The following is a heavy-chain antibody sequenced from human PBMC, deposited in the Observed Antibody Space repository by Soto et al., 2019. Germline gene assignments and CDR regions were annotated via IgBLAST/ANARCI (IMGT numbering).Heavy chain of an antibody. CDR2: IYHTGTT. CDR3: ARVGPWVPYYYDSSPYTFENWFDP. CDR1: GDSIIGIYH. V-gene: IGHV4-38-2*01. D-gene: IGHD3-22*01. Sequence: PSETLSLTCAVSGDSIIGIYHWAWIRQSPGRGLEWIASIYHTGTTYYTPSLESRVTISVDTSKNQFSLRLNSVTAADTAVYYCARVGPWVPYYYDSSPYTFENWFDPWGQGTLVTVSS. J-gene: IGHJ5*02.